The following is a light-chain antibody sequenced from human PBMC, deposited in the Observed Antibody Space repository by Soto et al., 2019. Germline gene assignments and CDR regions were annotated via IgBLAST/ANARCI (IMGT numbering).Light chain of an antibody. CDR1: DVGDYDY. Sequence: SALTQPASVSGSPGQSITISCTGSDVGDYDYVSWYQQHPGKAPKVIIYEVSFRPSGVSNRFSGSKSGNTASLTISGLQAEDEADYYCSSYTRTDTLVFGGGTKVTVL. V-gene: IGLV2-14*01. J-gene: IGLJ3*02. CDR2: EVS. CDR3: SSYTRTDTLV.